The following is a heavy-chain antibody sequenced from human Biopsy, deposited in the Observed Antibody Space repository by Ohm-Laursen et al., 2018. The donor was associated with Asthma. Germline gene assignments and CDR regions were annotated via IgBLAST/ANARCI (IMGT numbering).Heavy chain of an antibody. D-gene: IGHD3-22*01. CDR2: ISYDGSTK. CDR3: ARGDSSNWSHYYFDY. CDR1: GFSFSEFA. J-gene: IGHJ4*02. Sequence: SLRLSCAASGFSFSEFAMHWVRQAPGKGLEWVAVISYDGSTKYYADSVKGRFTISRDNSKNTLYLQMHSLRAEDTAVYYCARGDSSNWSHYYFDYWGQGTLVTVSS. V-gene: IGHV3-30*03.